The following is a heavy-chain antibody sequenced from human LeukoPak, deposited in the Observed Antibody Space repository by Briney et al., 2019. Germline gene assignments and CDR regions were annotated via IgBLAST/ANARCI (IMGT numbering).Heavy chain of an antibody. CDR2: ISAYNGNT. CDR1: GYTFTSYG. J-gene: IGHJ4*02. V-gene: IGHV1-18*01. D-gene: IGHD6-6*01. Sequence: ASVKVSCKASGYTFTSYGISWVRQAPGQGLEWMGWISAYNGNTNYAQKLQGRVTMTTDTSTSTAYMELRSLRSDDTAVYYCASTFTFYSSSSGLFSYYFDYWGQGTQVTVSS. CDR3: ASTFTFYSSSSGLFSYYFDY.